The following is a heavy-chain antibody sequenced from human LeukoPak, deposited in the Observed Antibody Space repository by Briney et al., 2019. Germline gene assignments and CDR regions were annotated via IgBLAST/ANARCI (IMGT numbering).Heavy chain of an antibody. J-gene: IGHJ5*02. CDR3: ARIMGRGYCSSTSCRGDWFDP. V-gene: IGHV4-34*01. D-gene: IGHD2-2*01. Sequence: ASETLSLTCAVYGGSFSGYYWSWIRQPPGKGLEWIGEIYHSGSTNYNPSLKSRVTISVDKSKNQFSLKLSSVTAADTAVYYCARIMGRGYCSSTSCRGDWFDPWGQGTLVTVSS. CDR1: GGSFSGYY. CDR2: IYHSGST.